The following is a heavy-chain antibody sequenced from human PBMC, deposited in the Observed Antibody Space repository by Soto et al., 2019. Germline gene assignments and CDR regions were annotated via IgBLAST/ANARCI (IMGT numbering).Heavy chain of an antibody. Sequence: EVQLLESGGGVVQPGGSLRLSCAASGFTFSSYAMSWVRQPPGKGREWCSAISGSGGSTYYADSVKGRFTISRDNSKNTLYLQMNSLRAEDTAVYYCAKAQGYCISTSCYDGYFQHWGQGTLVTVSS. CDR2: ISGSGGST. J-gene: IGHJ1*01. CDR3: AKAQGYCISTSCYDGYFQH. V-gene: IGHV3-23*01. CDR1: GFTFSSYA. D-gene: IGHD2-2*01.